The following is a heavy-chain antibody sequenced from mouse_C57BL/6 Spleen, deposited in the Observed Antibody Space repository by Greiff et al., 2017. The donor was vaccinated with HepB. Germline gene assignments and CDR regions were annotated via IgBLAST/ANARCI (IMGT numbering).Heavy chain of an antibody. J-gene: IGHJ2*01. CDR3: ARGGYYGSKPFDY. Sequence: VQLQQPGAELVMPGASVKLSCKASGYTFTSYWMHWVKQRPGQGLEWIGEIDPSDSYTNYNQKFKGKSTLTVDKSSSTAYMQLSSLTSEDSAVYYCARGGYYGSKPFDYWGQGTTLTVSS. V-gene: IGHV1-69*01. CDR1: GYTFTSYW. D-gene: IGHD1-1*01. CDR2: IDPSDSYT.